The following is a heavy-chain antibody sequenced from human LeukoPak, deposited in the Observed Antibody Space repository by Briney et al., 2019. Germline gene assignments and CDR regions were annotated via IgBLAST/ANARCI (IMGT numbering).Heavy chain of an antibody. CDR2: ITAYNGNR. D-gene: IGHD1-1*01. V-gene: IGHV1-18*01. J-gene: IGHJ4*01. Sequence: ASVKVSCKTSGYTFSNYGISWVRQAPGKGLKWMGWITAYNGNRLYAQRFQGRITLTTDTSTSTSYMELRSLEYDDTAIYYCARDNDKVVDHWGQGTLVTVSS. CDR3: ARDNDKVVDH. CDR1: GYTFSNYG.